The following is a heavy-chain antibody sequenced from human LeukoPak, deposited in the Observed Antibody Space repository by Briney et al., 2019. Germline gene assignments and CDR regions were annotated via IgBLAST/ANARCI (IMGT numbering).Heavy chain of an antibody. J-gene: IGHJ6*02. CDR1: GGSISSYY. V-gene: IGHV4-59*01. Sequence: SETLSLTCTVSGGSISSYYWSWIRQPPGKGLEWLGYIYYSGSTNYNPSLKSRVTISVDRSKNQFSLKLNSVTAADTAVYYCARGVDYDNNYFQYGMDVWGRGTTVTVSS. D-gene: IGHD3-9*01. CDR3: ARGVDYDNNYFQYGMDV. CDR2: IYYSGST.